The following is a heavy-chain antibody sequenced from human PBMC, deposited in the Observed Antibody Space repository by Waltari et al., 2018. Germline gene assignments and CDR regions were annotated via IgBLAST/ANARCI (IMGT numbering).Heavy chain of an antibody. CDR3: ATYIGASVGTAAFDV. CDR2: ISYTVAT. J-gene: IGHJ3*01. D-gene: IGHD5-12*01. V-gene: IGHV4-39*01. Sequence: GCFCQPPGQGLEWIGTISYTVATYRSPSLKCRVTISRDTSKNQLSLTLGSLTAEDTALYFCATYIGASVGTAAFDVWGQGTMVTVSS.